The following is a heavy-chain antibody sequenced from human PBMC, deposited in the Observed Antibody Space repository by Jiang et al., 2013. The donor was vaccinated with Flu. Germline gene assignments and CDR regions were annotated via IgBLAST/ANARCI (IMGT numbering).Heavy chain of an antibody. CDR1: WLRSAVVVTT. J-gene: IGHJ6*02. CDR3: ARDQRGRTVTTLGVDYYYYGMDV. V-gene: IGHV4-61*02. D-gene: IGHD4-17*01. Sequence: GLVKPSQTLSLTLHCLWWLRSAVVVTTGAGSGSPPGRDWSGLGVSIPVGAPTTTPSLKSRVTISVDTSKNQFSPRKLSSVTAADTAVYYCARDQRGRTVTTLGVDYYYYGMDVWGQGTTVTVSS. CDR2: SIPVGAP.